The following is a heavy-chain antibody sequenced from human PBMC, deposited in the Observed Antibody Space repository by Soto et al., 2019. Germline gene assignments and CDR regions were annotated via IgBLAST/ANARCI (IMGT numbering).Heavy chain of an antibody. CDR2: VTYDSSEK. V-gene: IGHV3-30*18. D-gene: IGHD3-9*01. CDR1: GFSFFNYG. J-gene: IGHJ4*02. CDR3: GKAGGSELRYFDWPEVGV. Sequence: QVHVVESGGGVVQPGTFLRLSCTASGFSFFNYGFAWIRQSPGKGLEWLAVVTYDSSEKYYADSVKGRFTISRDNSKNTEYLQMDSLQHNDSALYYCGKAGGSELRYFDWPEVGVWGQGTLVTVSS.